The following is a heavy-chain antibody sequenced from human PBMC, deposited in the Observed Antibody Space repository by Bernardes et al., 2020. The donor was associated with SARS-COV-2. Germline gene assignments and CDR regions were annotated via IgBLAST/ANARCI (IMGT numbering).Heavy chain of an antibody. CDR2: FIPGPDNA. D-gene: IGHD1-1*01. V-gene: IGHV1-69*04. Sequence: SVKVSCQASGGSLNNYGISWARQAPGQGLEWMGRFIPGPDNANYARRLQGRVKVTADTAANTIYMELSRLSLDDTAVYYCARDRESQPSSGWKPRQSYDYHTMDVWGQGTTVTVSS. CDR3: ARDRESQPSSGWKPRQSYDYHTMDV. CDR1: GGSLNNYG. J-gene: IGHJ6*02.